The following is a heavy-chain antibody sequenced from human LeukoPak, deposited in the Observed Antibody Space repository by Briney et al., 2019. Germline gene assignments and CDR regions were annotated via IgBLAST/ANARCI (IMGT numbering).Heavy chain of an antibody. Sequence: SQTLSLTCTVSGGSISSGGYYWSWIRQPPGKGLEWIGYIYHSGSTYYNPSLKSRVTISVDRSKNQFSLKLSSVTAADTAVYYCARFTYYYDSSGYSKTYFFDYWGQGTLVTVSS. D-gene: IGHD3-22*01. CDR1: GGSISSGGYY. J-gene: IGHJ4*02. CDR3: ARFTYYYDSSGYSKTYFFDY. V-gene: IGHV4-30-2*01. CDR2: IYHSGST.